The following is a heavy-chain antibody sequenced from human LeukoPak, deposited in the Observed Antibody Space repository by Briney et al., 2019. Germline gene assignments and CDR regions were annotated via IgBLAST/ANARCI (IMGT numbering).Heavy chain of an antibody. CDR3: ARDRNWAHTTWDAFDI. CDR1: GFTFSDYY. Sequence: GGSLRLSCAASGFTFSDYYMSWIRQAPGKGLEWVSYISSSGSTIYYADSVKGRFTISRDNAKNSLYLQMNSLRAEDTAVYYCARDRNWAHTTWDAFDIWGQGTMVTASS. V-gene: IGHV3-11*01. J-gene: IGHJ3*02. CDR2: ISSSGSTI. D-gene: IGHD7-27*01.